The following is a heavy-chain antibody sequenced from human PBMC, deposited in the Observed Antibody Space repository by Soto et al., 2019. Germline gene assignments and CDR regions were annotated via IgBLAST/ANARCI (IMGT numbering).Heavy chain of an antibody. J-gene: IGHJ6*02. Sequence: QVQLVESGGGVVQPGRSLRLSCAASGFTFSSYAMHWVRQAPGKGLEWVAVISYDGSNKYYADSVKGRFTISRDNSKNTLYRQMNSLRAEDTAVYYCARGGVGAEYYYYGMDVWGQGTTVTVSS. CDR2: ISYDGSNK. D-gene: IGHD1-26*01. CDR3: ARGGVGAEYYYYGMDV. CDR1: GFTFSSYA. V-gene: IGHV3-30-3*01.